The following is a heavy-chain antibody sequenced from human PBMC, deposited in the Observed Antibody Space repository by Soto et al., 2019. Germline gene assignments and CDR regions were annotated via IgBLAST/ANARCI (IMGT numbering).Heavy chain of an antibody. V-gene: IGHV1-8*01. CDR3: ARGQQGGGEHYYYYYGDV. CDR2: MNPNSGNT. Sequence: ASVKVSCKASGYTFTSYDINWVRQATGQGLEWMGWMNPNSGNTGYAQKFQGRVTMTRNTSISTAYMELSSLRSEDTAVYYCARGQQGGGEHYYYYYGDVWGKGPRVTLSS. D-gene: IGHD3-10*01. J-gene: IGHJ6*03. CDR1: GYTFTSYD.